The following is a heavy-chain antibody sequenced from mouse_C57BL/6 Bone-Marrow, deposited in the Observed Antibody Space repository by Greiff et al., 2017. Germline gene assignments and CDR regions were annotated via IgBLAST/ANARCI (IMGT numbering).Heavy chain of an antibody. CDR1: GYTFTSYG. D-gene: IGHD1-1*01. CDR2: IYPRSGNT. CDR3: ARGEDSSSWFAY. V-gene: IGHV1-81*01. Sequence: VQLQQSGAELARPGASVKLSCKASGYTFTSYGISWVKQRTGQGLEWIGEIYPRSGNTYYNEKFKGKATLTADKSSSTAYMELRSLTSEDSAVYFCARGEDSSSWFAYWGQGTLVTVSA. J-gene: IGHJ3*01.